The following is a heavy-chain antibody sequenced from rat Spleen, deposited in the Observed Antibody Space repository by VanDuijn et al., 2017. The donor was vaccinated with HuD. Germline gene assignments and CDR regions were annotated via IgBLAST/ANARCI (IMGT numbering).Heavy chain of an antibody. V-gene: IGHV5-46*01. D-gene: IGHD5-1*01. CDR2: ISTSGGRT. CDR1: GFTFSSYP. Sequence: EVQLVESGGGLVQPGRSMKLSCAASGFTFSSYPMAWVRQATTKGLEWVATISTSGGRTYYPDSVKCRFTISRDNAKSTLYLQMNRLRSEDTTTYYVTREGTGYYFDYWGQGVMVTVSS. J-gene: IGHJ2*01. CDR3: TREGTGYYFDY.